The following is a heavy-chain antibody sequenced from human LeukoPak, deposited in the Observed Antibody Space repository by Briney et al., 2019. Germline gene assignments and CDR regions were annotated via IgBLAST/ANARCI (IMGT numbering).Heavy chain of an antibody. D-gene: IGHD3-22*01. CDR3: ARVLRDSLYYYYYGMDV. CDR2: ISSSSSTI. Sequence: PGGSLRLSCAASGFTFSSYSMNWVRQAPGKGLEWVSYISSSSSTIYYADSVKGRFTISRDNAQNSLYLQMNSLRAEDTAMYYCARVLRDSLYYYYYGMDVWGQGTTVTVSS. V-gene: IGHV3-48*04. CDR1: GFTFSSYS. J-gene: IGHJ6*02.